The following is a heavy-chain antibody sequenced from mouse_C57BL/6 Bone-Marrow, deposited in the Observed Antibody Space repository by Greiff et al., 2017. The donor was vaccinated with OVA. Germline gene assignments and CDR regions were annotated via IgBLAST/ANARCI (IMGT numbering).Heavy chain of an antibody. CDR2: ISSGSSTI. CDR3: AKRRIYDGYFHWYFDV. D-gene: IGHD2-3*01. J-gene: IGHJ1*03. Sequence: EVKLMESGGGLVKPGGSLKLSCAASGFTFSDYGMHWVRQAPEKGLEWVAYISSGSSTIYYADTVKGRFTISRDNAKNTLFLQMTSLRSEDTAMYYCAKRRIYDGYFHWYFDVWGTGTTVTVSS. CDR1: GFTFSDYG. V-gene: IGHV5-17*01.